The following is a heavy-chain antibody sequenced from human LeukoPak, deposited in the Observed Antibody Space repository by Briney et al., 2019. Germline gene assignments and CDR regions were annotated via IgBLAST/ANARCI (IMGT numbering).Heavy chain of an antibody. V-gene: IGHV3-30*02. Sequence: GGSLRLSCAASGFTSSTYGMHWVRQAPGKGLEWEAFTRYDGSNKYYADSVKGRFTISRDNSKNTLYLQMNSLRAEDTAVYYCAKDRLVRWFGEIDYWGQGTLVTVSS. D-gene: IGHD3-10*01. J-gene: IGHJ4*02. CDR1: GFTSSTYG. CDR3: AKDRLVRWFGEIDY. CDR2: TRYDGSNK.